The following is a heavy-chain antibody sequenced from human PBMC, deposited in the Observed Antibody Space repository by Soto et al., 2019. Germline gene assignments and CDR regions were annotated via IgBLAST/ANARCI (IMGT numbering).Heavy chain of an antibody. CDR2: IKSKTDGGTT. CDR1: GFTFSNAW. D-gene: IGHD2-2*01. J-gene: IGHJ3*02. CDR3: TTECCSRTSSDDAFDI. V-gene: IGHV3-15*01. Sequence: EVQLVESGGGLVKPGGSLRLSCAASGFTFSNAWMSWVRQAPGKGLEWVGRIKSKTDGGTTDYAAPVKGRFTISRDDSKNTLYLQMNSLKTEDTAVYYCTTECCSRTSSDDAFDIWGQGTMVTVSS.